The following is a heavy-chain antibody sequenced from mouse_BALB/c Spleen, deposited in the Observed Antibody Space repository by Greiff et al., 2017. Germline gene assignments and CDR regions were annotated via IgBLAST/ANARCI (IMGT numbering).Heavy chain of an antibody. CDR2: ISTYYGDA. CDR1: GYTFTDYA. CDR3: ARRRDGYGAMDY. Sequence: VKLQESGAELVRPGVSVKISCKGSGYTFTDYAMHWVKQSHAKSLEWIGVISTYYGDASYNQKFKGKATMTVDKSSSTAYMELARLTSEDSAIYYCARRRDGYGAMDYWGQGTSVTVSS. J-gene: IGHJ4*01. V-gene: IGHV1S137*01. D-gene: IGHD1-2*01.